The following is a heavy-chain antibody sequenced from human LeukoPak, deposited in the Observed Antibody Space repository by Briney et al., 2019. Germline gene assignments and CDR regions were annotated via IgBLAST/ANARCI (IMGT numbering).Heavy chain of an antibody. CDR2: INHSGST. CDR3: ARTHYYDIRGDNWFDP. D-gene: IGHD3-22*01. Sequence: SETLSLTCAVYGGSFSGYYWSWIRQPPGKGLEWIGEINHSGSTNYNPSLKSRVTISVDTSKNQFSLKLSSVTAADTAVYYCARTHYYDIRGDNWFDPWGQGTLVTVSS. J-gene: IGHJ5*02. V-gene: IGHV4-34*01. CDR1: GGSFSGYY.